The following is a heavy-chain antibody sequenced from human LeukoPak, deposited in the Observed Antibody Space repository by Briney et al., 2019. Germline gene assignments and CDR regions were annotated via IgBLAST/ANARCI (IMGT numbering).Heavy chain of an antibody. D-gene: IGHD3-10*01. V-gene: IGHV4-39*01. CDR2: VYYSGST. J-gene: IGHJ6*03. CDR3: AQGRTVRGAIKFYYYMDV. Sequence: KPSETLTLTCTVSGGSISSSNYYWGWIRQPPGKGLEWIASVYYSGSTYYNPSLKSRVTISIDTSKNQFSLKLSSVTAADTAVYYCAQGRTVRGAIKFYYYMDVWGKGTTVTVSS. CDR1: GGSISSSNYY.